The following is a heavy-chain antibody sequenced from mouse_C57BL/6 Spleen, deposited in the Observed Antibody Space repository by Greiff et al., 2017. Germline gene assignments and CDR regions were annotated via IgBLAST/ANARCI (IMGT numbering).Heavy chain of an antibody. Sequence: DVQLLESGPGLVKPSQSLSLTCSVTGYSITRGYYWNWIRQFPGNKLEWMGYISYAGSNKYTPSLQNRISITRDTSKNQLFLKLNSLTTEDTATYYCARSGDDAGYYFDYWGQGTTLTVSS. D-gene: IGHD2-2*01. J-gene: IGHJ2*01. CDR3: ARSGDDAGYYFDY. CDR1: GYSITRGYY. CDR2: ISYAGSN. V-gene: IGHV3-6*01.